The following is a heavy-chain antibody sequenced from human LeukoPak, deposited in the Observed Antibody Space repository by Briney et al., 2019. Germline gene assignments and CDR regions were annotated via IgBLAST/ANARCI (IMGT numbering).Heavy chain of an antibody. CDR3: VRDDYGDYNIDF. J-gene: IGHJ4*02. Sequence: GGSLRLSCAASGFIFSNSWMSWVRQAPGKGLVWVSRINSDGSSTTYADSVKGRFTISRDNAKNSLYLQMNSLRAEDTAVYYCVRDDYGDYNIDFWGQVTLVTVSS. V-gene: IGHV3-74*01. CDR1: GFIFSNSW. D-gene: IGHD4-17*01. CDR2: INSDGSST.